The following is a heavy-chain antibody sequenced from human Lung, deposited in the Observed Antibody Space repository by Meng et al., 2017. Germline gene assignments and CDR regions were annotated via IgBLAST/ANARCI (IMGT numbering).Heavy chain of an antibody. CDR3: ARGPTTMAHDFDY. CDR1: GGCFSDYY. V-gene: IGHV4-34*01. Sequence: QVQLQLWGAGLLKASDTLSLTCVVSGGCFSDYYWSWIRQPPGKGLEWIGEINHSGSTNYNPSLESRATISVDTSQNNLSLKLSSVTAADSAVYYCARGPTTMAHDFDYWGQGTLVTVSS. J-gene: IGHJ4*02. CDR2: INHSGST. D-gene: IGHD4-11*01.